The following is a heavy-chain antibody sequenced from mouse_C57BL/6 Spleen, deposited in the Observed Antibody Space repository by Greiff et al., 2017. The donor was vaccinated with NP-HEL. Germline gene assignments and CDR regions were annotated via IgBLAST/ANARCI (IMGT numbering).Heavy chain of an antibody. CDR3: AREGTVVATGAMDY. V-gene: IGHV5-16*01. J-gene: IGHJ4*01. Sequence: EVKVVESEGGLVQPGSSMKLSCTASGFTFSDYYMAWVRQVPEKGLEWVANINYDGSSTYYLDSLKSRFIISRDNAKNILYLQMSSLKSEDTATYYCAREGTVVATGAMDYWGQGTSVTVSS. D-gene: IGHD1-1*01. CDR2: INYDGSST. CDR1: GFTFSDYY.